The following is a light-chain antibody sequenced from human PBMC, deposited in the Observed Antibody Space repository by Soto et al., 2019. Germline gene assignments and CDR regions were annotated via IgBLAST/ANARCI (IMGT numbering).Light chain of an antibody. J-gene: IGKJ4*01. CDR3: QQRANWPLT. CDR2: GAS. V-gene: IGKV3-11*01. Sequence: EIVLTQSPATLSLSPRERATLSCRASQRVGTYLGWYQQRPGQAPRLLIYGASNRATGIPARFSGSGSGTDCTLTLSSLEPEDFSVYYCQQRANWPLTFGGGTKVDIK. CDR1: QRVGTY.